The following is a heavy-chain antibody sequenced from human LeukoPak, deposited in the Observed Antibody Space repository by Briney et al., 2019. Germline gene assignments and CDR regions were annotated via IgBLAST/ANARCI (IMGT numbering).Heavy chain of an antibody. V-gene: IGHV4-39*07. Sequence: LRLSCAASGFTFSSYGMHWVRQPPGKGLEWIGSAHYSGSTYYNPSLKSRVTISVDTSKNQFSLKLSSVTAADTAVYYCARLTGTYYYYYMDVWGKGTTVTVSS. CDR3: ARLTGTYYYYYMDV. J-gene: IGHJ6*03. D-gene: IGHD1-7*01. CDR1: GFTFSSYG. CDR2: AHYSGST.